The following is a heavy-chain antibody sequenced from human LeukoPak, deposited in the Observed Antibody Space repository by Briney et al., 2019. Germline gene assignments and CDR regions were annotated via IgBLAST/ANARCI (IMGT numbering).Heavy chain of an antibody. Sequence: SETLSLTCAVSGASISDFSWSWIRQPPGKGLEWIGYIYYSGSTNYNPSLKSRVTISVDTSKNQFSLKLSSVTAADTAVYYCARYYYDSSGYYYYFDYWGQGTLVTVSS. J-gene: IGHJ4*02. CDR3: ARYYYDSSGYYYYFDY. CDR2: IYYSGST. V-gene: IGHV4-59*01. D-gene: IGHD3-22*01. CDR1: GASISDFS.